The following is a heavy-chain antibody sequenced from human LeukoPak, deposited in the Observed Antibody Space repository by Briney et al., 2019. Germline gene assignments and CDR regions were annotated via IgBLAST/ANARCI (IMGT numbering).Heavy chain of an antibody. Sequence: GGSLRLSCAASGFTFSSYGMHWVRQAPGKGLEWVAVISYDGSNKYYADSVKGRFTISRDNSKNTLYLQMNSLRAEDTAVYYCAKERAQYSSDWYVSDYWGQGTLVTVSS. CDR2: ISYDGSNK. J-gene: IGHJ4*02. D-gene: IGHD6-19*01. CDR3: AKERAQYSSDWYVSDY. CDR1: GFTFSSYG. V-gene: IGHV3-30*18.